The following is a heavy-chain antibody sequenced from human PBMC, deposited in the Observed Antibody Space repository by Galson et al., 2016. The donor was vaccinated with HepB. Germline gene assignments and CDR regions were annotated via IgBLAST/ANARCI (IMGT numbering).Heavy chain of an antibody. D-gene: IGHD1-1*01. CDR2: VDIDGTGT. CDR1: GFIFTNYW. Sequence: SLRLSCAASGFIFTNYWMHWVRQAPGKGLVWVARVDIDGTGTSYADSVRGRFTISRDNSKNTLYLQVNGLRAEDTAVYYCAKASKLANPHYFDYWGQGTLVTVSS. J-gene: IGHJ4*02. V-gene: IGHV3-74*01. CDR3: AKASKLANPHYFDY.